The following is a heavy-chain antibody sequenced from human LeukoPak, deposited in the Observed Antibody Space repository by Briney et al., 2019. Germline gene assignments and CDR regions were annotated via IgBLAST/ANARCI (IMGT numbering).Heavy chain of an antibody. Sequence: PSETLSLTCTVSGGSISSYYWSWIRQPPGKGLEWIGYIYYSGSTNYNPSLKSRVTISVDTSKNQFSLKLSSVTAADTAVYYCARHPTHYYDIPTDNWFDPWGQGTLVTVSS. CDR3: ARHPTHYYDIPTDNWFDP. D-gene: IGHD3-9*01. CDR1: GGSISSYY. CDR2: IYYSGST. V-gene: IGHV4-59*08. J-gene: IGHJ5*02.